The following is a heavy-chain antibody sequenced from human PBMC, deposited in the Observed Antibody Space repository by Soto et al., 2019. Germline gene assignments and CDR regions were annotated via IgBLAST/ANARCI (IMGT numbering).Heavy chain of an antibody. CDR3: ARHGAGYCSGGSCYSAFDI. Sequence: QLQLQESGPGLVKPSETLSLTCTVPGGSISSSSYYWGWIRQPPGKGLEWIGSIYYSGSNYYNPSLKSRVTISLDTSKTQFALKLSSVHSADTAVYYCARHGAGYCSGGSCYSAFDIWGQGIMVTVSA. CDR1: GGSISSSSYY. V-gene: IGHV4-39*01. J-gene: IGHJ3*02. CDR2: IYYSGSN. D-gene: IGHD2-15*01.